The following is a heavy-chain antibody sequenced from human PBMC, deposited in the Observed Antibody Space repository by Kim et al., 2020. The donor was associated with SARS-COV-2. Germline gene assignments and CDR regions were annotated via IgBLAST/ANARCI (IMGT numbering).Heavy chain of an antibody. CDR2: ISSSSSYK. D-gene: IGHD3-10*01. Sequence: GGSLRLSCVASGLTLSSYSMIWVRQAPGKGLEWVSSISSSSSYKYYADSVKGRFTISRDNAKNSVYLQMNSLRVEDTAMYYCARGGEGNNNYYYAMDVWGQGTTGTVSS. J-gene: IGHJ6*02. V-gene: IGHV3-21*06. CDR1: GLTLSSYS. CDR3: ARGGEGNNNYYYAMDV.